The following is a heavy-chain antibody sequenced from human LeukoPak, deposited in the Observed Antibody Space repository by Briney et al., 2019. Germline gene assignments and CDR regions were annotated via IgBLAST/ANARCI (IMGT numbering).Heavy chain of an antibody. J-gene: IGHJ3*02. V-gene: IGHV1-2*02. Sequence: GASVKVSCKASGYTFTGYYMHWVRQAPGQGLEWMGWINPNSGGTNYAQKFQGRVTMTRDTSISTAYMELSRLRSDDTAVYYCARAPLIAAAGPLFYGGYFFDIWGQGKMVTVSS. CDR3: ARAPLIAAAGPLFYGGYFFDI. CDR1: GYTFTGYY. D-gene: IGHD6-13*01. CDR2: INPNSGGT.